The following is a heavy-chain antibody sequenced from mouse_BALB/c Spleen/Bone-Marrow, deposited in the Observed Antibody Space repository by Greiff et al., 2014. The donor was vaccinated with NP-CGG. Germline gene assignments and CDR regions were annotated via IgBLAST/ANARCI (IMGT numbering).Heavy chain of an antibody. J-gene: IGHJ3*01. D-gene: IGHD2-14*01. CDR3: ARGLYYRPFAY. CDR1: GFTFSDYY. Sequence: EVKLMESGGGLVQPGGSLKLSCATSGFTFSDYYMYWVRQTPEKRLEWVAYLSNGGGSTYYPDTVKGRFTISRDNAKNTLCLQMSRLKSEDTAMYYCARGLYYRPFAYWGQGTLVTVSA. V-gene: IGHV5-12*02. CDR2: LSNGGGST.